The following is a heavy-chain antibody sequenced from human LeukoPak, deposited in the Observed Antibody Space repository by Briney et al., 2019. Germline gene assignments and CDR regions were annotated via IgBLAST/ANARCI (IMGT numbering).Heavy chain of an antibody. CDR2: IKQDGSEK. J-gene: IGHJ4*02. D-gene: IGHD3-3*01. V-gene: IGHV3-7*01. CDR1: GFTFTNYW. Sequence: SGGSLRLSCAASGFTFTNYWMSWVRQAPGKGLEWVANIKQDGSEKYHMDSVKGRFTISRDNAKSSLYLQMNSLRAEDTAVYYCARGGGDFWSAYYSGYYFDYWGQGTLVTVSS. CDR3: ARGGGDFWSAYYSGYYFDY.